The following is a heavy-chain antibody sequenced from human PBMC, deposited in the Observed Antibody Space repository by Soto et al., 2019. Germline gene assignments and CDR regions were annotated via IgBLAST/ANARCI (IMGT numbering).Heavy chain of an antibody. CDR1: GFTFKTHG. J-gene: IGHJ4*02. CDR2: IWYDGSNE. Sequence: GGSLRLSCAASGFTFKTHGMHWVRQAPGKGPEWVAVIWYDGSNEHCADSVKGRCTISRDNSKNTLFLQMNSLRTEDTVVYYCARAQYGGVDYWGQGTLVTVSS. CDR3: ARAQYGGVDY. D-gene: IGHD4-17*01. V-gene: IGHV3-33*01.